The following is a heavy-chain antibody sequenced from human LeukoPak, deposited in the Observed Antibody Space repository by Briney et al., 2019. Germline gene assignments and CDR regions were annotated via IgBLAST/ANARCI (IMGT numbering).Heavy chain of an antibody. CDR3: AREGLITMVRGVIFYFDY. V-gene: IGHV3-20*04. J-gene: IGHJ4*02. Sequence: GGSLRLSCAASGFTFDDYGMSWVRQAPGKGLEWVSGINWNGGSTGYADSVKGRFTISRDNAKNSLYLQMNSLRAEDTALYYCAREGLITMVRGVIFYFDYWGQGTLVTVSS. CDR1: GFTFDDYG. D-gene: IGHD3-10*01. CDR2: INWNGGST.